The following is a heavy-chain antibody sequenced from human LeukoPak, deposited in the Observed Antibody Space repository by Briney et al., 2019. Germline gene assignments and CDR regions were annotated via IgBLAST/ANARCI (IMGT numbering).Heavy chain of an antibody. V-gene: IGHV3-23*01. Sequence: GGSLRLSCTASAFTFSSHAMSWVRQAPGKGLEWVSAISGSGGNTYYADSVKGRFTISRDNSKNTLYLQMNSLRAEDTAVYYCAKGDSGGWFYYFQYWGQGTLVTVSS. CDR1: AFTFSSHA. CDR3: AKGDSGGWFYYFQY. J-gene: IGHJ4*02. CDR2: ISGSGGNT. D-gene: IGHD6-19*01.